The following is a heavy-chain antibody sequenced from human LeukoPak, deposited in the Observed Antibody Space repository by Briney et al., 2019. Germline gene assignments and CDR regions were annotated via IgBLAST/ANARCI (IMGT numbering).Heavy chain of an antibody. CDR2: ISGSGGST. J-gene: IGHJ4*02. CDR1: GFTFSSYS. V-gene: IGHV3-23*01. Sequence: GGSLRLSCAASGFTFSSYSMNWVRQAPGKGLEWVSAISGSGGSTYYADSVKGRFTISRDNSKNTLYLQMNSLRAEDTAVYYCAKGNSGSYYLFDYWGQGTLVTVSS. D-gene: IGHD1-26*01. CDR3: AKGNSGSYYLFDY.